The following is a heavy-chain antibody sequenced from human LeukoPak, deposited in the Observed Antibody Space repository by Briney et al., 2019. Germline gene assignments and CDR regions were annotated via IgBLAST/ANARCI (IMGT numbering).Heavy chain of an antibody. V-gene: IGHV4-39*01. D-gene: IGHD7-27*01. CDR2: IYYSGST. J-gene: IGHJ4*02. Sequence: SETLSLTCTVSGGSISSSSYYWGWIRQPPRKGLEWIGSIYYSGSTYYNPSLKSRVTISVDTSKNQFSLKLSSVTAADTAVYYCARQDSWGFLLGDYWGQGTLVTVSS. CDR3: ARQDSWGFLLGDY. CDR1: GGSISSSSYY.